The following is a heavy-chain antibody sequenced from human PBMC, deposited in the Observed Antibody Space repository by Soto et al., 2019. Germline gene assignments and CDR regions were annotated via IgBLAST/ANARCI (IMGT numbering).Heavy chain of an antibody. CDR1: GGSFSGYY. CDR2: INHSGST. D-gene: IGHD3-10*01. CDR3: ARGSITMVRSFDY. V-gene: IGHV4-34*01. J-gene: IGHJ4*02. Sequence: SETLSLTCAVYGGSFSGYYWSWIRQPPGKGLEWIGEINHSGSTNYNPSLKSRVTISVDTSKNQFSLKLSSVTAADTAVYYCARGSITMVRSFDYWGQGTLVTVSS.